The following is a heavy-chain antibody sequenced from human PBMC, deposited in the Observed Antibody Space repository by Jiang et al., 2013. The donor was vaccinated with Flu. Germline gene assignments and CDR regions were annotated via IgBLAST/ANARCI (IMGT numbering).Heavy chain of an antibody. J-gene: IGHJ4*02. CDR1: GFAFSSYA. V-gene: IGHV3-23*01. Sequence: RLSCAASGFAFSSYAMSWVRQIPGEGLEWVSTIRDSGGSTFYADSVKGRFTISRDNSKNTLYLQMNSLSAEDTAVYYCAKHYGSGSYSTFDYWGQGTLVTVSS. CDR2: IRDSGGST. CDR3: AKHYGSGSYSTFDY. D-gene: IGHD3-10*01.